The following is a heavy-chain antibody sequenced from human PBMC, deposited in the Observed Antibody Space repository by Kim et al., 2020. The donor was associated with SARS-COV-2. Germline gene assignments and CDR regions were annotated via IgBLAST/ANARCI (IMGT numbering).Heavy chain of an antibody. J-gene: IGHJ4*02. V-gene: IGHV3-30*04. Sequence: GGSLRLSCAASGFTFSSYAMHWVRQAPGKGLEWVAVISYDGSNKYYADSVKGRFTISRDNSKNTLYLQMNSLRAEDTAVYYCARSPEMATIPVYFDYWGQGTLVTVSS. CDR2: ISYDGSNK. CDR3: ARSPEMATIPVYFDY. D-gene: IGHD5-12*01. CDR1: GFTFSSYA.